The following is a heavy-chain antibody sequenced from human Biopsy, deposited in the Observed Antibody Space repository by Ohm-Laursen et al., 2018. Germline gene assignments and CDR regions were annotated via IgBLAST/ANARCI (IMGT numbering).Heavy chain of an antibody. Sequence: SLSFTYTVCGGFINGYHWSWIRKSTGKGLVCLAYISYTGGITSNPSLNGRTTLSLDTSKNQFSLRPIYMTAANTAVYYCARMPHLDYWGQGIPVTVSS. D-gene: IGHD2-2*01. CDR2: ISYTGGI. CDR3: ARMPHLDY. J-gene: IGHJ4*02. V-gene: IGHV4-59*01. CDR1: GGFINGYH.